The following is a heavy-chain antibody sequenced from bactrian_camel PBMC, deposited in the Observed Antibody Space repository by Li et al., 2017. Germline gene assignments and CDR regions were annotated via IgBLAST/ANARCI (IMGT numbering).Heavy chain of an antibody. D-gene: IGHD3*01. V-gene: IGHV3S31*01. CDR3: AADLRLGWDSEGYCFSRST. J-gene: IGHJ4*01. Sequence: VQLVESGGGLVQPGESLRLSCVASGFAFSDLAWSWVRQAPGKELEWVSTITNIGRTLYSAPVKGRFTMSRDNAKSTLYLQLNSLKPEDTAMYYCAADLRLGWDSEGYCFSRSTGARGPRSPSP. CDR1: GFAFSDLA. CDR2: ITNIGRT.